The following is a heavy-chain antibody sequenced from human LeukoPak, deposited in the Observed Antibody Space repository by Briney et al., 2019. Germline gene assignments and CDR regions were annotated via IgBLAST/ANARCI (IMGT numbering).Heavy chain of an antibody. J-gene: IGHJ4*02. CDR2: VKSKADGGTT. Sequence: GGSLRLSCAAYGFTFSNGWMNWVRQAPGKGLEWVGRVKSKADGGTTDYDESVKGRFSVSRDDSKNTLYLEMNNLKTEDTAVYYCTASHYYGSGSPTFDYWGQGTLVTVSS. CDR1: GFTFSNGW. D-gene: IGHD3-10*01. V-gene: IGHV3-15*01. CDR3: TASHYYGSGSPTFDY.